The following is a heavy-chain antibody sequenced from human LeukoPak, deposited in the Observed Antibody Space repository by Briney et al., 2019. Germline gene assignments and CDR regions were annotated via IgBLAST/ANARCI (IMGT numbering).Heavy chain of an antibody. CDR2: INPNSGGT. CDR1: GYTFTGYY. CDR3: ARPSSIAAREDFDY. Sequence: ASVKVSCKASGYTFTGYYMHWVRQAPGQGLEWMGWINPNSGGTNYAQKFQGRVTMTRDTSISTAYMELSRLRSDDTAVYYCARPSSIAAREDFDYWGQGTLVTVSS. J-gene: IGHJ4*02. D-gene: IGHD6-6*01. V-gene: IGHV1-2*02.